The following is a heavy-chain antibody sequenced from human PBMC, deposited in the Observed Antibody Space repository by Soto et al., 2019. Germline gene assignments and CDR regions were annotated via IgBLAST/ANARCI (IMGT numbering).Heavy chain of an antibody. V-gene: IGHV5-51*01. CDR2: IYPGDSDT. J-gene: IGHJ4*02. Sequence: PGESLKISCKGSGYSFTSYWIGWVRQMPGKGLEWMGIIYPGDSDTRCSPSFQGQVTISADKSISTAYLQWSSLKASDTAMYYWARHASHYDSSGYSHIYWGQGTLVTVSS. CDR1: GYSFTSYW. CDR3: ARHASHYDSSGYSHIY. D-gene: IGHD3-22*01.